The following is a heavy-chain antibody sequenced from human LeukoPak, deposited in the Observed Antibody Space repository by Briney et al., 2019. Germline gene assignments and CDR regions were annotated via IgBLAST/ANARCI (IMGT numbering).Heavy chain of an antibody. V-gene: IGHV1-46*01. CDR3: ARANAMDPSGY. J-gene: IGHJ4*02. Sequence: ASVKVSCKASGYTFTSYYMHWVRQAPGQGLEWMGIINPSGGSTSYAQKFQGRVTMTRDTSTGTVYMELSSLRSEDTAVYYCARANAMDPSGYWGQGTLVTVSS. D-gene: IGHD5-18*01. CDR1: GYTFTSYY. CDR2: INPSGGST.